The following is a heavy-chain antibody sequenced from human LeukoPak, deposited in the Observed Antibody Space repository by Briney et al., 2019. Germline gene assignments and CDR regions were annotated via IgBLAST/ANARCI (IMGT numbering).Heavy chain of an antibody. J-gene: IGHJ4*02. CDR2: IKQDGSEK. CDR3: ARTGTTMDY. V-gene: IGHV3-7*01. D-gene: IGHD1-7*01. Sequence: GGSLRLSCAASGFTFSTYWMSRVRQAPGKGLEWVANIKQDGSEKYYVDSVKGRFTISRDNAKSSLYLQMSSLRAEDTAVYYCARTGTTMDYWGQGTLVTVSS. CDR1: GFTFSTYW.